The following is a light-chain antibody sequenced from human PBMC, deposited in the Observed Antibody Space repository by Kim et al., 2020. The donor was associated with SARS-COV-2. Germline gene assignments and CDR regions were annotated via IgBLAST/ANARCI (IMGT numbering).Light chain of an antibody. CDR3: QQYNNWWT. V-gene: IGKV3-15*01. CDR2: DAS. Sequence: PPSPATLSVSPGERATLSCRASQSVSSNLAWYQQKPGQAPRLLIYDASTRATGIPARFSGSGSGTEFTLTISSLQSEDFAVYYCQQYNNWWTFGQGTKVDIK. CDR1: QSVSSN. J-gene: IGKJ1*01.